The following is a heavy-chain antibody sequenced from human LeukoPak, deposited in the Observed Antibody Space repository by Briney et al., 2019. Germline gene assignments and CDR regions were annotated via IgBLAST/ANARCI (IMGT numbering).Heavy chain of an antibody. CDR1: GDSVSTNSAA. J-gene: IGHJ4*02. CDR2: TYYRSKWYN. V-gene: IGHV6-1*01. D-gene: IGHD2-2*01. Sequence: SQTLSLTCAISGDSVSTNSAAWNGIRQSPSRGLEWLGRTYYRSKWYNDYGVSVKSRITINPDTSKNQFSLQLNSVTPEDTAVYYCARGGIGYCTSTSCSFDSWGQGTLVTVSS. CDR3: ARGGIGYCTSTSCSFDS.